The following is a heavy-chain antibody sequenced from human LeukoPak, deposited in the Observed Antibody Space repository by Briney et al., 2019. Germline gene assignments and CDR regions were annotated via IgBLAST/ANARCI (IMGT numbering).Heavy chain of an antibody. CDR3: AGQYYDIVTGYRPLDY. D-gene: IGHD3-9*01. V-gene: IGHV3-23*01. CDR2: IGGSGDST. CDR1: GFTFSNYA. J-gene: IGHJ4*02. Sequence: GGSLRLSCAASGFTFSNYAMSWVRQAPGKGLEWVSTIGGSGDSTYYANSVRGRFTISRDNSKDTLYLQMNSLRAGDTAVYYCAGQYYDIVTGYRPLDYWGQGALVTVSS.